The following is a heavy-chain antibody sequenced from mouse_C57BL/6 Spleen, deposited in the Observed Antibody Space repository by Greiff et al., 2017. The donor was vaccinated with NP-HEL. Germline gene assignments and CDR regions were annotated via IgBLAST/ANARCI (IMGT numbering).Heavy chain of an antibody. V-gene: IGHV1-55*01. D-gene: IGHD1-1*01. CDR3: ARGIITAVVAPYVDV. CDR2: IYPGSGST. J-gene: IGHJ1*03. Sequence: QVQLQQPGAELVKPGASVKMSCKASGYTFTSYWITWVKQRPGQGLEWIGDIYPGSGSTNYNEKFKSKATLTVDTSSSTAYMQLSSLTSEDSAVYYCARGIITAVVAPYVDVWGTGTTVTVSS. CDR1: GYTFTSYW.